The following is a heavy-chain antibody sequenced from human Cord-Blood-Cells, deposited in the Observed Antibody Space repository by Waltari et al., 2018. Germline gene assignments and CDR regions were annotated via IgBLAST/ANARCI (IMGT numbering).Heavy chain of an antibody. CDR3: ARSGYFGDAFDI. CDR2: ISSSSSYI. V-gene: IGHV3-21*01. CDR1: GCTFSSYS. Sequence: EVQLVESGGGLVKPGGSLRVSCAASGCTFSSYSMNWVREAQGKGLDWVSSISSSSSYIYYADSVKGRFTISRDNAKNSLYLQMNSLRAEDTAVYYCARSGYFGDAFDIWGQGTMVTVSS. D-gene: IGHD3-10*01. J-gene: IGHJ3*02.